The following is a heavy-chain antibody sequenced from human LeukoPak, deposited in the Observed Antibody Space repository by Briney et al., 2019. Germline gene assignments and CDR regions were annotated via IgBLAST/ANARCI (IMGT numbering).Heavy chain of an antibody. CDR1: GFTFSSYS. Sequence: PGGSLRLSCAASGFTFSSYSMNWVRQAPGKGLEWVSSISSSSSYIYYADSVKGRFTISRDNSKYTLYLHMTSLRVEDTAVYYCAKIEVIQYQPRYFFDYWGQGTLVTVSS. D-gene: IGHD2-2*01. CDR3: AKIEVIQYQPRYFFDY. CDR2: ISSSSSYI. V-gene: IGHV3-21*04. J-gene: IGHJ4*02.